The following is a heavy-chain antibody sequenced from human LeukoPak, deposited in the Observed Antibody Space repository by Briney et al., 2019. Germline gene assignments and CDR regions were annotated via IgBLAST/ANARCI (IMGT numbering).Heavy chain of an antibody. CDR1: GFTISSYG. Sequence: TGGSLRLSCAASGFTISSYGMNWVRQAPGKGLEWVSYISSSGSTIYYADSVKGRFTISRDNAKNSLYLQMNSLRAEDTAVYYCAELGITMIGGVWGKGTTVTISS. CDR2: ISSSGSTI. CDR3: AELGITMIGGV. D-gene: IGHD3-10*02. J-gene: IGHJ6*04. V-gene: IGHV3-48*03.